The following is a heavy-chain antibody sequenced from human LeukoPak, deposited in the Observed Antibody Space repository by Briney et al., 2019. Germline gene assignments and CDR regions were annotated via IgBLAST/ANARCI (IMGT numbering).Heavy chain of an antibody. D-gene: IGHD3-16*01. J-gene: IGHJ4*02. V-gene: IGHV4-59*01. CDR2: IYYSGNT. CDR3: ASQFG. CDR1: GGSISSYY. Sequence: ASETLSLTCTVSGGSISSYYWSWLRQPPGKGLEWIGYIYYSGNTNYNPSLKSRVTISVDTSKNQFSLKLTSVTAADTAVYYCASQFGWGQGTLVTVSS.